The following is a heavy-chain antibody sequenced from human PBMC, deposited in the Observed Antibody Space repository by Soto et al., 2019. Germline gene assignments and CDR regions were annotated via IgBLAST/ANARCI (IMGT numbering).Heavy chain of an antibody. CDR3: GGDYPPMVRGG. CDR2: ISSSSSYI. D-gene: IGHD3-10*01. V-gene: IGHV3-21*01. CDR1: GFTFSSYS. J-gene: IGHJ4*02. Sequence: EVQLVESGGGLVKPGGSLRLSCAASGFTFSSYSMNWVRQAPGKGLEWVSSISSSSSYIYYADSVKGRFTISRDNAKNSLYRQMNSLRAEXXXXXXCGGDYPPMVRGGWGQGTLVTVSS.